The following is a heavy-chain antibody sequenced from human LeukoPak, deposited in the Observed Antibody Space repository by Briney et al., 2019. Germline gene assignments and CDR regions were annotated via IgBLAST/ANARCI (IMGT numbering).Heavy chain of an antibody. CDR2: IYYSGST. J-gene: IGHJ3*02. V-gene: IGHV4-61*08. CDR3: ARVTMIVGDAFDI. D-gene: IGHD3-22*01. CDR1: GGSISSGGYY. Sequence: SETLSLTCTVSGGSISSGGYYWSWIRQPPGKGLEWIGYIYYSGSTNYNPSLKSRVTISVDTSKNQFSLKLSSVTAADTAVYYCARVTMIVGDAFDIWGQGTMVTVSS.